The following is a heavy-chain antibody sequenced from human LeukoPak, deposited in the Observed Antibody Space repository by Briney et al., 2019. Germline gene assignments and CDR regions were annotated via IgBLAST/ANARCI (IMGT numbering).Heavy chain of an antibody. J-gene: IGHJ4*02. CDR1: GFTVSSNY. CDR3: ARAFSSGWYPNY. D-gene: IGHD6-19*01. Sequence: GGSLRLSCAASGFTVSSNYMSWVRQAPGKGLEWVSVIYSGGSTYYADSVKGRFTISRDNSKSTLYLQMNSLRAEDTAVYYCARAFSSGWYPNYWGQGTLVTVSS. V-gene: IGHV3-66*01. CDR2: IYSGGST.